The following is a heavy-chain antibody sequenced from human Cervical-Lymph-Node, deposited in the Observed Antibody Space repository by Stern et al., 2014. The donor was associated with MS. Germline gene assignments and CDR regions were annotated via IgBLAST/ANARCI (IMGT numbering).Heavy chain of an antibody. V-gene: IGHV3-33*01. CDR3: ARAYSGSYYEPFDY. CDR1: GFTFSSYG. Sequence: VQLVESGGGVVQPGRSLRLSCAASGFTFSSYGMHWVSQAPGKGLEWVACIWYDGSNKYYADSVKGRFTISRDNSKNTLYLQMNSLRAEDTAVYYCARAYSGSYYEPFDYWGQGTLVTVSS. CDR2: IWYDGSNK. D-gene: IGHD1-26*01. J-gene: IGHJ4*02.